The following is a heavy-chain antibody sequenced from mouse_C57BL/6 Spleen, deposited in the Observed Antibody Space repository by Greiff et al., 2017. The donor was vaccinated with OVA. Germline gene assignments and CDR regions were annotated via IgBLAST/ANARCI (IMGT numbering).Heavy chain of an antibody. Sequence: EVQLVESGPELVKPGASVKISCKASGYSFTDYNMNWVKQSNGKSLEWIGVINPNYGTTSYNQKFKGKATLTVDQSSSTAYMQLNSLTSEDSAVYYCAREEESLRGYAMDYWGQGTSVTVSS. D-gene: IGHD5-1*01. V-gene: IGHV1-39*01. CDR2: INPNYGTT. CDR3: AREEESLRGYAMDY. J-gene: IGHJ4*01. CDR1: GYSFTDYN.